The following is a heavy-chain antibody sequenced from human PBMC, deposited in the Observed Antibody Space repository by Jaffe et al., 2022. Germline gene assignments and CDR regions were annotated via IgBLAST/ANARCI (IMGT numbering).Heavy chain of an antibody. CDR2: IIPIFGTA. Sequence: QVQLVQSGAEVKKPGSSVKVSCKASGGTFSSYAISWVRQAPGQGLEWMGGIIPIFGTANYAQKFQGRVTITADESTSTAYMELSSLRSEDTAVYYCARDPYGDYLGSYNWFDPWGQGTLVTVSS. V-gene: IGHV1-69*01. CDR1: GGTFSSYA. CDR3: ARDPYGDYLGSYNWFDP. D-gene: IGHD4-17*01. J-gene: IGHJ5*02.